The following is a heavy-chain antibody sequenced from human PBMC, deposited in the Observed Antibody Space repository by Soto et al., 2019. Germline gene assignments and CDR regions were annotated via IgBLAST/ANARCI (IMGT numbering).Heavy chain of an antibody. V-gene: IGHV4-34*01. J-gene: IGHJ5*02. CDR1: GGSISGYY. D-gene: IGHD3-22*01. Sequence: QVQLQQWGAGLLKPSETLSLTCAVYGGSISGYYWNWIRQPPGKGLEWIGEINHSGSTNYIPSLKSRVTISVDTSKNQFSLKLSSVTAADTAVYFCARGDYDSSGSQFDPWGQGTLVTVSS. CDR3: ARGDYDSSGSQFDP. CDR2: INHSGST.